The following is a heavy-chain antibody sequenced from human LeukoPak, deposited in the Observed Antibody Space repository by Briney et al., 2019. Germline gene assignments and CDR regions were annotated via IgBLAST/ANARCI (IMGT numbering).Heavy chain of an antibody. CDR2: IYPGDSDT. CDR1: GYSFTNYW. CDR3: ARLLAGKNPDY. D-gene: IGHD1-1*01. J-gene: IGHJ4*02. Sequence: GESLQISCKGSGYSFTNYWIGWVRQMPGKGLEWLGIIYPGDSDTTYSPSFQGQVTISADKSISTAYLQWSSLKASDTAMFYRARLLAGKNPDYWGQGTLVTVSS. V-gene: IGHV5-51*01.